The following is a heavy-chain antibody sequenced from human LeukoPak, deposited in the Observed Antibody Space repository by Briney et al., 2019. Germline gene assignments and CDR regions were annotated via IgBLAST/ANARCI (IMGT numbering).Heavy chain of an antibody. Sequence: GGSLRLSCAASGFTFSSYSMNWVRQAPGKGLEWVSYISSSSSTMYYADSVKGRFTISRDNAKNSLYLQMNSLRDEDTAVYYCARGSECYGDYTGDYWGQGTLVTVSS. D-gene: IGHD4-17*01. CDR3: ARGSECYGDYTGDY. CDR1: GFTFSSYS. J-gene: IGHJ4*02. CDR2: ISSSSSTM. V-gene: IGHV3-48*02.